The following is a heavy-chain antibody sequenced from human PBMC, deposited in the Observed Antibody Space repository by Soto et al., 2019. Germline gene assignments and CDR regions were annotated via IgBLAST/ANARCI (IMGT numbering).Heavy chain of an antibody. J-gene: IGHJ5*02. CDR2: IYYSGST. CDR1: GGSISCGGYY. V-gene: IGHV4-31*03. D-gene: IGHD1-26*01. CDR3: AREEGGGYYHRRFDL. Sequence: QVQLQESGPGLVKPSQTLSLTCTVSGGSISCGGYYWSWIRQHPGKGLEWIGYIYYSGSTYYNPSLKSRVTISVDTYKNQFSLKLSSVTDADTAVYYCAREEGGGYYHRRFDLWGQGTLVTVSS.